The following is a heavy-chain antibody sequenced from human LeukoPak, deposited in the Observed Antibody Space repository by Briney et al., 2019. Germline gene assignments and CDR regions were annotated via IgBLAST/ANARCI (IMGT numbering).Heavy chain of an antibody. J-gene: IGHJ5*02. Sequence: GGSLRLSCAASGFTFDTYVMTWVRQAPGKGLQWVSIISAASDTLYYADSVKGRFTISRDNSKNTVYLQMNSPRAEDTALYYCAREAIVVERWFDPWGQGTLVTVSS. CDR1: GFTFDTYV. CDR3: AREAIVVERWFDP. CDR2: ISAASDTL. V-gene: IGHV3-23*01. D-gene: IGHD3-22*01.